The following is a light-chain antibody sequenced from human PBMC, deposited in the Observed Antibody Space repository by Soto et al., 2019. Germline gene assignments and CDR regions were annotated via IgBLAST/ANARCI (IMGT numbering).Light chain of an antibody. V-gene: IGLV2-14*01. CDR3: TSYTSSTTWV. Sequence: QSALTQPASVSGSPGQSITVSCPGTSSDIGASNYVSWYQQHPGKAPKLIISEVSNRPSGVSNRFSGSKSGSTASLTISGLQAEDEADYYCTSYTSSTTWVFGGGTKLTVL. J-gene: IGLJ3*02. CDR1: SSDIGASNY. CDR2: EVS.